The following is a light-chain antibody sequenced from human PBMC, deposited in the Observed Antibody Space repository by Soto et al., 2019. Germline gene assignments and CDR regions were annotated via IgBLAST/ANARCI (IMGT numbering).Light chain of an antibody. J-gene: IGLJ2*01. Sequence: QSVLTQPPSVSAAPGQKVTISCSGSKTNIGRNFVSWYQQIPGTAPKLLIYENDNRPPGIPDRFSGSKSGTTATLAITGVQTGDEADYYCETWDDSLSVVFGGGTKLTVL. V-gene: IGLV1-51*02. CDR2: END. CDR1: KTNIGRNF. CDR3: ETWDDSLSVV.